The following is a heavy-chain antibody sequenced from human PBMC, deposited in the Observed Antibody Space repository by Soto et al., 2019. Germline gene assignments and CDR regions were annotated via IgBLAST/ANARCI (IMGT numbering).Heavy chain of an antibody. CDR1: GFTFSSYG. D-gene: IGHD3-22*01. V-gene: IGHV3-30*18. CDR3: AKTRSDSSGYYIFDY. CDR2: ISYDGSNK. J-gene: IGHJ4*02. Sequence: LGGSLRLSCAASGFTFSSYGMHWARQAPGKGLEWVAVISYDGSNKYYADSVKGRFTISRDNSKNTLYLQMNSLRAEDTAVYYCAKTRSDSSGYYIFDYWGQGTLVTVSS.